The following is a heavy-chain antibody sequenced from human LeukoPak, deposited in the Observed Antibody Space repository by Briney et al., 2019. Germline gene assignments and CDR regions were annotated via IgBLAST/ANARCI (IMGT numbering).Heavy chain of an antibody. CDR3: ARDEWGDAFDI. Sequence: PGGSLRLSCAVSGFTFSSYSMNWVRLAPGKGLEWVSSISSSSSYIHSAHSVRGRFTISRDNAKNSLFVQMNSLRAEDTAVYYCARDEWGDAFDIWGQGTMVTVFS. J-gene: IGHJ3*02. V-gene: IGHV3-21*01. D-gene: IGHD1-26*01. CDR2: ISSSSSYI. CDR1: GFTFSSYS.